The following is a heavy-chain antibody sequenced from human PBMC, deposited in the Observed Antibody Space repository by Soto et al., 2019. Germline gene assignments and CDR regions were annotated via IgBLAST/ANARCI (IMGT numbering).Heavy chain of an antibody. D-gene: IGHD6-13*01. V-gene: IGHV4-4*07. CDR1: GGSISSYY. Sequence: SETLSLTCTVSGGSISSYYWSWIRQPAGKGLEWIGRIYTSGSTNYNPSLKSRVTMSVDTSKNQLPLKLSSVTAADTALSYCARLAASGFLDYWGQGSLVTVSS. J-gene: IGHJ4*02. CDR2: IYTSGST. CDR3: ARLAASGFLDY.